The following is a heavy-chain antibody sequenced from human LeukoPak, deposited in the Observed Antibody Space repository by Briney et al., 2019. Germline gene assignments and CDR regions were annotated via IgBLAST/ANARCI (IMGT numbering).Heavy chain of an antibody. J-gene: IGHJ4*02. D-gene: IGHD3-22*01. Sequence: PGGSLRLSCAASGFTFSSYAMHWVRQAPGKGLEWVAVISYDGSNKYYADSVKGRFTISRDNSKNTLYLQMNSLRAEDTAVYYCANTYDSSGYYSDYWGQGTLVTVFS. V-gene: IGHV3-30-3*01. CDR2: ISYDGSNK. CDR1: GFTFSSYA. CDR3: ANTYDSSGYYSDY.